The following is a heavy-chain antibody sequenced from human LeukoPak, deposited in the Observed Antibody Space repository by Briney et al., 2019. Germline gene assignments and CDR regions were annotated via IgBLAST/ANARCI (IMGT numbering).Heavy chain of an antibody. Sequence: GASVKVSCKTSGYTFTGYDINWVRQAPGQGLEWMGWMKSNSGDTHFAQKFQGRVTMTRNTSTSTAFMELSSLRSEDTAVYYCARGEYSSSWYPFDYWGQGSLVTVSS. CDR1: GYTFTGYD. CDR3: ARGEYSSSWYPFDY. J-gene: IGHJ4*02. CDR2: MKSNSGDT. V-gene: IGHV1-8*01. D-gene: IGHD6-13*01.